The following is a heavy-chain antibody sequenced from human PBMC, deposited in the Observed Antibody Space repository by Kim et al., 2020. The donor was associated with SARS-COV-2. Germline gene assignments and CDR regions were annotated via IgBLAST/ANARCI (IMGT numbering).Heavy chain of an antibody. Sequence: YVESRKGRYTISRDNSKNALYLRMNSHRVEDTAVYYCARGCYSNIDFWGQGTLVTVSS. V-gene: IGHV3-7*01. CDR3: ARGCYSNIDF. J-gene: IGHJ4*02. D-gene: IGHD2-21*01.